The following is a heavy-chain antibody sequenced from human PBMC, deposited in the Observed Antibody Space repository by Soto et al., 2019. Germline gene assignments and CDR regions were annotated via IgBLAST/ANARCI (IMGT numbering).Heavy chain of an antibody. Sequence: PGGSLRLSCAASGFTSSDYYMSWIRQAPGKGLEWVSYISSSSSYTNYADSVKGRFTISRDNAKNSLYLQVNSLRAEDTAVYYCARVPSWYRGIWFDPWGQGTLVTVTS. J-gene: IGHJ5*02. CDR3: ARVPSWYRGIWFDP. CDR1: GFTSSDYY. V-gene: IGHV3-11*06. CDR2: ISSSSSYT. D-gene: IGHD6-13*01.